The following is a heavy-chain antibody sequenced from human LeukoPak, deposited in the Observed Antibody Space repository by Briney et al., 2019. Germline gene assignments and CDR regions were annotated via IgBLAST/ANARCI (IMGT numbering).Heavy chain of an antibody. Sequence: SETLSLTCTVSGGSISSGDYYWSRIRQPPWKGLEWIGYIYYSGSTYYNPSLKSRVTISVDTSKNQFSLKLSSVTAADTAVYYCARRGIRLPAANRWGQGTMVTVSS. CDR2: IYYSGST. D-gene: IGHD2-2*01. J-gene: IGHJ3*01. CDR1: GGSISSGDYY. CDR3: ARRGIRLPAANR. V-gene: IGHV4-30-4*08.